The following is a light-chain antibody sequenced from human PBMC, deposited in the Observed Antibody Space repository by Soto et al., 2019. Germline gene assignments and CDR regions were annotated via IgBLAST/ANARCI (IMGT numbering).Light chain of an antibody. CDR3: QQRTNWLMYT. CDR2: DAS. CDR1: QSVNSY. Sequence: EFVLTQSPATLSLSPGERATLSCRASQSVNSYLARYQQKPGQAPSRLIYDASNRATGVPARFSGSGSGTDFTLTISSLEPEDFAVYYCQQRTNWLMYTFGQGTKLEIK. V-gene: IGKV3-11*01. J-gene: IGKJ2*01.